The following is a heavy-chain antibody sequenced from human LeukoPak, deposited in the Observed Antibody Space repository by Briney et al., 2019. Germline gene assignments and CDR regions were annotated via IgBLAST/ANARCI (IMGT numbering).Heavy chain of an antibody. V-gene: IGHV4-38-2*01. J-gene: IGHJ4*02. Sequence: SETLSLTCAVSGYSISSGYYWGWIRQPPGKGLEWIGEINHSGSTNYNPSLKSRVTISVDTSKNQFSLKLSSVTAADTAVYYCARGQGGLYCSSTSCRFDYWGQGTLVTVSS. D-gene: IGHD2-2*01. CDR1: GYSISSGYY. CDR2: INHSGST. CDR3: ARGQGGLYCSSTSCRFDY.